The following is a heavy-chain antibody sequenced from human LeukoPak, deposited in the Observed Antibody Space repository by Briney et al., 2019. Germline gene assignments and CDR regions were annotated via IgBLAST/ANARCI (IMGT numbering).Heavy chain of an antibody. Sequence: ASVKVSCKASGYTFTAYYRHWVRQAPGQGLEGMGWINPNSGGTNYAQKFQGRVTMTRDTSISTAYMELSRLRSDDTAVYYCARGVKWGTIDYWGQGTLVTVSS. CDR2: INPNSGGT. J-gene: IGHJ4*02. V-gene: IGHV1-2*02. CDR1: GYTFTAYY. D-gene: IGHD3-16*01. CDR3: ARGVKWGTIDY.